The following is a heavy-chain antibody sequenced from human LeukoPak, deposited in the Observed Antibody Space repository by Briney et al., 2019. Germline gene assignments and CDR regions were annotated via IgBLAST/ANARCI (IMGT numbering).Heavy chain of an antibody. J-gene: IGHJ4*02. Sequence: GASVKVSCKASGYTFTSYYIHWVRQAPGQGLEWMGMINPSGGSTSFTQKFQGRITMTSDTSTSAVYMELSSLRPEDTAVYYCARNSGSGLDYWGQGTLVTVSS. CDR2: INPSGGST. D-gene: IGHD1-26*01. V-gene: IGHV1-46*01. CDR1: GYTFTSYY. CDR3: ARNSGSGLDY.